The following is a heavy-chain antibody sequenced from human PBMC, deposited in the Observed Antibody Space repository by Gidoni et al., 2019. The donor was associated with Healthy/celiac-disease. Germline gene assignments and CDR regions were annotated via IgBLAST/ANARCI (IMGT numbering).Heavy chain of an antibody. J-gene: IGHJ5*02. D-gene: IGHD3-16*02. CDR1: GGTFSSYA. Sequence: QVQLVQSGAEVKKPGSSVKVSCKASGGTFSSYAISWVRQAPGQGLEWMGGIIPIFGTANYAQKFQGRVTITADESTSTAYMELSSLRSEDTAVYYCAREARYDYVWGSYRPNWFDPWGQGTLVTVSS. CDR3: AREARYDYVWGSYRPNWFDP. V-gene: IGHV1-69*01. CDR2: IIPIFGTA.